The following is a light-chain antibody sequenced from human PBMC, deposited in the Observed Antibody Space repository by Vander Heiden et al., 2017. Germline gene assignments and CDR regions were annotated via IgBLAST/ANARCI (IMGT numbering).Light chain of an antibody. V-gene: IGKV1-39*01. Sequence: DIQMAQSPSSLSASVGDRVTITCRARQNIRHYLNWYQQKPRKAPTFLIFGASTLQSGVPSRFSGSGSGTDFTLPISSLQPEDFATYYCQQSYSTPPTFGQGTKVDVK. CDR1: QNIRHY. J-gene: IGKJ1*01. CDR2: GAS. CDR3: QQSYSTPPT.